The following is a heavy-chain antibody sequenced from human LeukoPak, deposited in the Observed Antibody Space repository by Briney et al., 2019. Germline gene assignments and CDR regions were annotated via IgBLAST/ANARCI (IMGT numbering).Heavy chain of an antibody. CDR1: GFTFSSYS. CDR3: ARDFWSGSNWFDP. D-gene: IGHD3-3*01. J-gene: IGHJ5*02. Sequence: PGGSLRLSCAASGFTFSSYSMNWVRQAPGKGLEWVSSISSSSSYICYADSVKGRFTISRDNAKNSLYLQMNSLRAEDTAVYYCARDFWSGSNWFDPWGQGTLVTVSS. CDR2: ISSSSSYI. V-gene: IGHV3-21*01.